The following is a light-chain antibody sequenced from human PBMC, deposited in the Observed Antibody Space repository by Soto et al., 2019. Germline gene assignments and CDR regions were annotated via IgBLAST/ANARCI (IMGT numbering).Light chain of an antibody. Sequence: IQMTQSPSTLSASLGDRATITCRAGASISSWLAWYQQQPGKAPKLLIYKSSILENGVPSRFSGGGSGTEFTLTLSSLQPDDFATYCCQQYGAFGQGTKVDI. J-gene: IGKJ1*01. CDR3: QQYGA. V-gene: IGKV1-5*03. CDR2: KSS. CDR1: ASISSW.